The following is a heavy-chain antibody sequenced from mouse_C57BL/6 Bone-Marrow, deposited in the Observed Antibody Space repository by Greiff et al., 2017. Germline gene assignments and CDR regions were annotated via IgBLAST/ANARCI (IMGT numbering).Heavy chain of an antibody. CDR1: GYTFTGYW. CDR2: ILPGSGST. J-gene: IGHJ4*01. V-gene: IGHV1-9*01. Sequence: VQLQQSGAELMKPGASVKLSCKATGYTFTGYWIEWVKQRPGHGLEWIGEILPGSGSTNYNEKFKGKATFTADTSSNTAYMQLSSLTTEDSAIYYWARRPFTTVVEYYAMDYWGQGTSVTVSS. CDR3: ARRPFTTVVEYYAMDY. D-gene: IGHD1-1*01.